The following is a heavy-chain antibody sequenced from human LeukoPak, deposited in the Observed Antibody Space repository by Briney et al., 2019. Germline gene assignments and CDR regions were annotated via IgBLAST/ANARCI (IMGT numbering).Heavy chain of an antibody. CDR3: ARDVYSSSWYFDY. J-gene: IGHJ4*02. Sequence: GGSLRLSCAASGFTFSSYEMNWVRQAPGKGLEWVSYISSSGSTIYYADSVKGRFTTSRDNAKNSLYLQMNSLRAEDTAVYYCARDVYSSSWYFDYWGQGTLVTVSS. D-gene: IGHD6-13*01. CDR2: ISSSGSTI. V-gene: IGHV3-48*03. CDR1: GFTFSSYE.